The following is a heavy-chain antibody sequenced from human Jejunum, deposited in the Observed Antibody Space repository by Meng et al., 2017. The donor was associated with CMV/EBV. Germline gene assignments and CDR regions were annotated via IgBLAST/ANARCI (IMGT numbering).Heavy chain of an antibody. CDR2: IGRSPNYN. V-gene: IGHV3-21*06. J-gene: IGHJ4*02. Sequence: CGASGFPFRDDSRTGVRQAPEKGLEWVSSIGRSPNYNHDGDSLKGRFIISRDNAKSSLYLDMNSLRADDTAVYYCATEAQLPPRIDFWGQGTLVTVSS. CDR3: ATEAQLPPRIDF. D-gene: IGHD2-2*01. CDR1: GFPFRDDS.